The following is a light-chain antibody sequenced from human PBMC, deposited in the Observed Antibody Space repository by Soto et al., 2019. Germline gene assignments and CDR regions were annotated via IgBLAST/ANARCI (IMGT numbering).Light chain of an antibody. Sequence: DIQMTQSPSTLYAAVGDRVTITCRASQTISTLLAWYQQRPGKAPNLLIYKASSLESGVPSRFSGSGSGTEFTHTISSLQPDDFATYFCHQYSTYPWTCGQGTKVEVK. CDR1: QTISTL. CDR3: HQYSTYPWT. V-gene: IGKV1-5*03. CDR2: KAS. J-gene: IGKJ1*01.